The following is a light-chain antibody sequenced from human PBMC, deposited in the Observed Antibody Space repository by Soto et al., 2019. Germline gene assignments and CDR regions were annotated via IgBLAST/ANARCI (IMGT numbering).Light chain of an antibody. Sequence: SYELTQPPSVSVSPGQTASITCSGEKLGDTYASWYQQKPGQSPFLVIFQDTKRPSGIPERFSGSNSGNTATLTISGTQAEDEADYYCQAWDDSTVIFGGGTKLTVL. J-gene: IGLJ2*01. CDR3: QAWDDSTVI. CDR2: QDT. CDR1: KLGDTY. V-gene: IGLV3-1*01.